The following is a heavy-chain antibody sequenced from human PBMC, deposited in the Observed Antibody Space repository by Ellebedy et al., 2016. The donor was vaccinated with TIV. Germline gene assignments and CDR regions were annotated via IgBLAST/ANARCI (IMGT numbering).Heavy chain of an antibody. CDR2: IKQDGSEK. Sequence: GESLKISCAVSGFSLSSYWMHWVRQAPGKGLEWVANIKQDGSEKYYVDSVKGRFTISRDNAKNSLYLQMNSLRAEDTAVYFCGRAIGSGSCYWGQGTLVTVSS. V-gene: IGHV3-7*01. CDR1: GFSLSSYW. D-gene: IGHD3-10*01. CDR3: GRAIGSGSCY. J-gene: IGHJ4*02.